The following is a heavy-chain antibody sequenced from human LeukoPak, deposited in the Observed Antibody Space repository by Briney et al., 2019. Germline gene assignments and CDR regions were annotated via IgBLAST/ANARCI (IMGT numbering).Heavy chain of an antibody. Sequence: SETLSLTCTVSGGSISSYYWSWIRQPPGKGLEWIGYIYYSGSTNYNPSLKSRVTISVDTSKNQFSLKLSSVTAADTAAYYCARQTRFLEWSDAFDIWGQGTMVTVSS. CDR2: IYYSGST. D-gene: IGHD3-3*01. V-gene: IGHV4-59*01. CDR3: ARQTRFLEWSDAFDI. CDR1: GGSISSYY. J-gene: IGHJ3*02.